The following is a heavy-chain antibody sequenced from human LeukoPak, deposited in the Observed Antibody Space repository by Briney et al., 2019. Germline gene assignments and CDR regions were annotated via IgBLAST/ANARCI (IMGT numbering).Heavy chain of an antibody. Sequence: SETLSLTCAVYSGSFSGYYWNWIRQYPGKGLEWIGYIYNSGTTYYNPSLKSRVTISVGTSKNQFSLKLNSMSAADTAVYYCVEAPNPYYFDDWGQGTLVTVSS. CDR1: SGSFSGYY. CDR3: VEAPNPYYFDD. CDR2: IYNSGTT. J-gene: IGHJ4*02. V-gene: IGHV4-31*11. D-gene: IGHD5-24*01.